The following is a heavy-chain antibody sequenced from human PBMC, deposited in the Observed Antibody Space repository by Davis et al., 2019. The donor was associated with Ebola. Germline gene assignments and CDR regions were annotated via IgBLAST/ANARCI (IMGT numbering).Heavy chain of an antibody. V-gene: IGHV3-66*01. CDR3: AKDRARGYSLQTFHFFDP. CDR1: GFTVSSNY. Sequence: GESLKISCAASGFTVSSNYMSWVRQAPGKGLEWVSVIYSGGSTYYADSVKGRFTISRDNSKNTLYLLMSSLTAEDTAVYFCAKDRARGYSLQTFHFFDPWGQGTLVTAPS. J-gene: IGHJ5*02. CDR2: IYSGGST. D-gene: IGHD5-18*01.